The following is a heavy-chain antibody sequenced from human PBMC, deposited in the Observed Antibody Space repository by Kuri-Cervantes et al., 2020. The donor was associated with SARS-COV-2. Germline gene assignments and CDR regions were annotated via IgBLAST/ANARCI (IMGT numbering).Heavy chain of an antibody. J-gene: IGHJ6*03. CDR2: ISYDGSNK. D-gene: IGHD3-16*01. CDR3: ARFLGFYYYMDV. Sequence: GESLKISCAASGFTFSSYGMHWVRQAPGKGLEWVAVISYDGSNKYYADSVKGRFTISRDNSKNTLYLQMNSLRAEDTAVYYCARFLGFYYYMDVWGKGTTVTVSS. V-gene: IGHV3-30*03. CDR1: GFTFSSYG.